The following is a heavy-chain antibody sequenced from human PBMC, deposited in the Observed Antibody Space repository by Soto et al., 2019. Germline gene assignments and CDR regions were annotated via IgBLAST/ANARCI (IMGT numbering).Heavy chain of an antibody. V-gene: IGHV3-23*01. CDR2: ISGSGGST. J-gene: IGHJ4*02. CDR3: AKIIPDDSSGWNWAIDY. CDR1: GFTFSSYA. D-gene: IGHD3-22*01. Sequence: PGGSLRLSCAASGFTFSSYAMSWVRQAPGKGLEWVSAISGSGGSTYYADSVKGRFTISRDNSKNTLYLQMNSLRAEDTAVYFCAKIIPDDSSGWNWAIDYWGQGTLVTVSS.